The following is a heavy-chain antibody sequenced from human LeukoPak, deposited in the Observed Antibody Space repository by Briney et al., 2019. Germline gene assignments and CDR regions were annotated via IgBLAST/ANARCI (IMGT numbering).Heavy chain of an antibody. CDR2: INPSGGST. J-gene: IGHJ4*02. V-gene: IGHV1-46*03. D-gene: IGHD1-26*01. CDR3: AREVGATNSIDY. Sequence: GIINPSGGSTTYAQKFQGRVTMTRDTSTSTVYMELSSLRSEDTAVYYCAREVGATNSIDYWGQGTLVTVSS.